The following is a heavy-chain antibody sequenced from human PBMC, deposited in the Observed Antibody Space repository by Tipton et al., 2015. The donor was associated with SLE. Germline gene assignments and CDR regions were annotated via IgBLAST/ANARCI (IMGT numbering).Heavy chain of an antibody. CDR1: GFTVRNYY. Sequence: SLRLSCAASGFTVRNYYMTWVRQAPGKGLEWVSVIYTGGSTYYADSVKGRFTLSRDNSRNTLYLQMSSLRVEDTALYYCARGEYHDYVGGTYGFDYWGQGTLVTVSS. D-gene: IGHD3-16*01. CDR2: IYTGGST. V-gene: IGHV3-66*02. CDR3: ARGEYHDYVGGTYGFDY. J-gene: IGHJ4*02.